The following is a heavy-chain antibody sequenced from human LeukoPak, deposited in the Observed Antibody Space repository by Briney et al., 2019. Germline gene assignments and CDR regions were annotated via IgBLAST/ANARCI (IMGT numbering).Heavy chain of an antibody. Sequence: PGRSLRLSCAASGFTFSNYGMHWVRQAPGKGLEWVAVIWFDGSNKFYADSVKGRFTISRDNSKNTLYLQMNSLRAEDTAVYYCARNYYDSSGYYYHDYWGQGTLVTVSS. D-gene: IGHD3-22*01. CDR2: IWFDGSNK. J-gene: IGHJ4*02. CDR3: ARNYYDSSGYYYHDY. V-gene: IGHV3-33*01. CDR1: GFTFSNYG.